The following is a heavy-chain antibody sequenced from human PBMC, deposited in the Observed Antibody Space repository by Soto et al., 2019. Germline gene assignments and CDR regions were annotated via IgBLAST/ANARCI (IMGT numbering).Heavy chain of an antibody. Sequence: QVQLVQSGAEVKKPGSSVKVSCKASGGIFSTYALSWLRQAPGQGLEWMGGIIPLFGTPNFAQRFQGRVTITADESTSTAYMELSRLRSEDTAIYYCSRDRDYDGSVNDYNRIDFWGQGTLVTVSS. CDR2: IIPLFGTP. D-gene: IGHD3-10*01. CDR3: SRDRDYDGSVNDYNRIDF. CDR1: GGIFSTYA. J-gene: IGHJ4*02. V-gene: IGHV1-69*01.